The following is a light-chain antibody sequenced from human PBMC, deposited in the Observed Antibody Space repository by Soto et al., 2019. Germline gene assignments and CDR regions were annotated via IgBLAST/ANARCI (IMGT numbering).Light chain of an antibody. V-gene: IGKV3-11*01. J-gene: IGKJ2*01. CDR3: QQRSNWPPEYT. Sequence: EVVLTQSPATLSVSPGERATLSCRASHSVGSSLAWYQQKPGQPPRLLIYAASNRAAGIPARFSGSGSGTDFSLTISSLDPEDFAVYYCQQRSNWPPEYTFGQGTKLEIK. CDR1: HSVGSS. CDR2: AAS.